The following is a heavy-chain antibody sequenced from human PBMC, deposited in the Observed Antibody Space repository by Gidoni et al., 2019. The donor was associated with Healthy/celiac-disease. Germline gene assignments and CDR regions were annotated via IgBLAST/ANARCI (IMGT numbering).Heavy chain of an antibody. D-gene: IGHD3-9*01. V-gene: IGHV3-9*01. J-gene: IGHJ4*02. CDR2: ISWNSGSI. CDR1: GFPFDDYA. Sequence: EVQLVESGGGLVQPGRSLRPSCSASGFPFDDYAMHWVRQAPGKGLGWVSGISWNSGSIGYADSVKGRFTISRDNAKNSLYLQMNSLRAEDTALYYCARSPDDILTVNYYFDYWGQGTLVTVSS. CDR3: ARSPDDILTVNYYFDY.